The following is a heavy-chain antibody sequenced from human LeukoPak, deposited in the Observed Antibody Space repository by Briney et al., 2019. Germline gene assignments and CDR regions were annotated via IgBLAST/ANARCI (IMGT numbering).Heavy chain of an antibody. CDR1: GGSISSSNW. CDR3: ARTLYINYQYYFDY. CDR2: IYHSGST. Sequence: SETLSLTCAVSGGSISSSNWWSWVRQPPGKGLEWIGEIYHSGSTNYNPSLKSRVTISVDKSKNQFSLKLSSVTAADTAVYYCARTLYINYQYYFDYWGQGTLVTVSS. V-gene: IGHV4-4*02. D-gene: IGHD4-11*01. J-gene: IGHJ4*02.